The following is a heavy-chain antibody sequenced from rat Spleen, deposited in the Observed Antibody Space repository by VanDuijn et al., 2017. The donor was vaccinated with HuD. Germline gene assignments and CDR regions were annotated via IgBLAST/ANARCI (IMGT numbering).Heavy chain of an antibody. CDR2: ITNSGGST. J-gene: IGHJ3*01. CDR3: ARHGVPGYNWGWFAY. CDR1: GFTFSNYG. D-gene: IGHD1-4*01. Sequence: EVQLVESGGGLVQPGRSLKLSCAASGFTFSNYGMAWVRQAPTKGLEWVASITNSGGSTYYRDSVKGRFTISRDNAKSTLYLQMDSLRSEDTATYYCARHGVPGYNWGWFAYWGQGTLVTVSS. V-gene: IGHV5S23*01.